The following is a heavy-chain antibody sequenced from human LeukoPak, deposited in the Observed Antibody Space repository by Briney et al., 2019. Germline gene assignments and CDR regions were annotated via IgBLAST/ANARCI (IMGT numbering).Heavy chain of an antibody. J-gene: IGHJ4*02. V-gene: IGHV1-2*02. Sequence: ASVKVSCKASGYTFIAYYMHWVRQAPGQGLEWMGWINPNSGGTNYAQKFQGRVTMTRDTSISTAYMELSRLRSDDTAVYYCARSRRGGGSYYFDYWGQGTLVTVSS. CDR3: ARSRRGGGSYYFDY. D-gene: IGHD1-26*01. CDR2: INPNSGGT. CDR1: GYTFIAYY.